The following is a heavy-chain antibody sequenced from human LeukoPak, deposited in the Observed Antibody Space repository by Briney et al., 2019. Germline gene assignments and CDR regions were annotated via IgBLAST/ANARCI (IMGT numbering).Heavy chain of an antibody. CDR1: GGSISSYY. J-gene: IGHJ4*02. V-gene: IGHV4-59*01. D-gene: IGHD3-22*01. CDR2: IYYGGST. CDR3: ARARLDSSGRFDY. Sequence: SETLSLTCTDSGGSISSYYWSWIRQSPGKGLEWVGHIYYGGSTDYNPSLKSRVTISKDTSKTQFSLRLSFVTAADTAVYYCARARLDSSGRFDYWGQGTLVTVSS.